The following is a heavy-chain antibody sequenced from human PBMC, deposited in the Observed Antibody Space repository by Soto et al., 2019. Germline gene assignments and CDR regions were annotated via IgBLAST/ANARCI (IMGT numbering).Heavy chain of an antibody. CDR1: GGTFSSYT. Sequence: SVQVSCKASGGTFSSYTISWVRQAPGQGLEWMGRIIPILGIANYAQKFQGRVTITADKSTSTAYMELSSLRSEDTAVYYCARGDYGDGTDAFDIWGQGTMVTVSS. J-gene: IGHJ3*02. CDR3: ARGDYGDGTDAFDI. D-gene: IGHD4-17*01. CDR2: IIPILGIA. V-gene: IGHV1-69*02.